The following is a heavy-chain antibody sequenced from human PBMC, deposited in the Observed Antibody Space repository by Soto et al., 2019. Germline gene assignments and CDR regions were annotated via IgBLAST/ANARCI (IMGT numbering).Heavy chain of an antibody. CDR2: ITGSGGST. Sequence: EVQLLESGGGLVQPGGSLRLSCAASGFSFSNYAMTWVRQAPGKGLEWVSSITGSGGSTYDADSVKGRFTISRDNSKDTLYLQLNSLRADDSAVYYCAKRGGSGTYFDFWGQGTLVTVSS. D-gene: IGHD3-10*01. J-gene: IGHJ4*02. V-gene: IGHV3-23*01. CDR3: AKRGGSGTYFDF. CDR1: GFSFSNYA.